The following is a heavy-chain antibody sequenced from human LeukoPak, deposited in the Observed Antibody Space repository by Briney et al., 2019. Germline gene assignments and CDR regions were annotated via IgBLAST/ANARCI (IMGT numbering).Heavy chain of an antibody. V-gene: IGHV3-48*03. CDR1: GFTYSSYE. CDR2: ISSSGSTI. CDR3: AELGITMIGGV. Sequence: GGSLRLSCAACGFTYSSYEMIWLRPAPGKGLEWGSYISSSGSTIYYAAPVKGRFTISRDNANISLYLQMTSLRAEDTAVYYCAELGITMIGGVWGKGTTVTISS. J-gene: IGHJ6*04. D-gene: IGHD3-10*02.